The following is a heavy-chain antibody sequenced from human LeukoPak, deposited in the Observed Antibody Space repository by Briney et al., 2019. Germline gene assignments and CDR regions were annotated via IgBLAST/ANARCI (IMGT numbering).Heavy chain of an antibody. CDR2: ISSGSSYI. CDR1: GFTFSSYA. J-gene: IGHJ4*02. V-gene: IGHV3-21*01. Sequence: GGSLRLSCAASGFTFSSYAMNWVRQAPGKGLEWVSSISSGSSYIFYADSVKGRFTISRDNAKNSLYLQMNSLRAEDTAVYYCAREFFDREGGTTVLDYWGQGTLVTVSS. CDR3: AREFFDREGGTTVLDY. D-gene: IGHD1-26*01.